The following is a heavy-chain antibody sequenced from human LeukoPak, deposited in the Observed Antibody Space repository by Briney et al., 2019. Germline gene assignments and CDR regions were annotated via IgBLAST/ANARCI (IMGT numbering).Heavy chain of an antibody. V-gene: IGHV4-59*12. CDR1: GGSISSYY. CDR2: IYYSGST. CDR3: ARGSVLAAYYSFDY. Sequence: ASETLSLTCTVSGGSISSYYWSWIRQPPGKGLEWIGYIYYSGSTNYNPSLRSRVTISVDTSKNQFSLKLTSMTAADTAVYYCARGSVLAAYYSFDYWGQGTLVTVSS. D-gene: IGHD3-9*01. J-gene: IGHJ4*02.